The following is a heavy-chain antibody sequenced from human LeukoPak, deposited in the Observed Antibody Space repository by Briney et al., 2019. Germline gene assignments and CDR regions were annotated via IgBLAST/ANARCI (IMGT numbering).Heavy chain of an antibody. Sequence: SETLSLTCTVSGGSISSYYWSWIRQPPGKGLEWIGYIYYSGSTNYNPSLKSRATISVDTSKNQFSLKLSSVTAADTAVYYCARRRNYYGSGRYWFDPWGQGALVTVSS. CDR1: GGSISSYY. J-gene: IGHJ5*02. CDR3: ARRRNYYGSGRYWFDP. V-gene: IGHV4-59*08. CDR2: IYYSGST. D-gene: IGHD3-10*01.